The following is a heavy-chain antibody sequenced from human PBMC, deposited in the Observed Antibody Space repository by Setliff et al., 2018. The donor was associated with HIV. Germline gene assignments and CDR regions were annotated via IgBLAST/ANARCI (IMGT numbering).Heavy chain of an antibody. V-gene: IGHV3-21*01. Sequence: PGGSLRLSCAASGFSFSSYWMSWVRQAPGKGLEWVSTIYSDGSTYYADSVRGRFTISRDNAKNSLYLQMNSLRVEDTAVYYCARTSTTTGTTLNWFDPWGQGTLVTVSS. CDR1: GFSFSSYW. J-gene: IGHJ5*02. CDR3: ARTSTTTGTTLNWFDP. D-gene: IGHD1-1*01. CDR2: IYSDGST.